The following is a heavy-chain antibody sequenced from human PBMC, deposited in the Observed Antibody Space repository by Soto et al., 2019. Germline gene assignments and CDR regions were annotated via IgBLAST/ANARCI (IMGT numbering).Heavy chain of an antibody. Sequence: GSLRLSCAASGFTFSSYWMSWVRQAPGKGLEWVANIKQDGSEKYYVDSVKGRFTISRDNAKNSLYLQMNSLRAEDTAVYYCARDGPSYYDFWSGYPNWFDPWGQGTLVTVSS. CDR2: IKQDGSEK. CDR3: ARDGPSYYDFWSGYPNWFDP. CDR1: GFTFSSYW. J-gene: IGHJ5*02. V-gene: IGHV3-7*03. D-gene: IGHD3-3*01.